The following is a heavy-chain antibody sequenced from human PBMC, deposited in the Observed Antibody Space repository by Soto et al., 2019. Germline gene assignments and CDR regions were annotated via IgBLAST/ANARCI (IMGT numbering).Heavy chain of an antibody. V-gene: IGHV5-51*03. J-gene: IGHJ4*02. CDR1: GYSFKDYW. CDR3: AGSRAYSGYVDS. D-gene: IGHD5-12*01. Sequence: EVQLVQSGAEVKKPGESLKISCKGSGYSFKDYWIDWVRQMPGKGLEWMGFIYPGDSDTRYSPSFQGQVTISADKSISTAYLQWSRLRASDTAIYCCAGSRAYSGYVDSWGQGTLVTVSS. CDR2: IYPGDSDT.